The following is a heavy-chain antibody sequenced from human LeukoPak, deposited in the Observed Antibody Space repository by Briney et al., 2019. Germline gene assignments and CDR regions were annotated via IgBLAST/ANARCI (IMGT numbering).Heavy chain of an antibody. CDR1: GFTFSGYS. CDR3: AKDIVVVPAASDY. J-gene: IGHJ4*02. CDR2: ISSSSSYI. D-gene: IGHD2-2*01. Sequence: GGSLRLSCAASGFTFSGYSMNWVRQAPGKGLEWVSSISSSSSYIYYADSVKGRFTISRDNAKNSLYLQMNSLRAEDTAVYYCAKDIVVVPAASDYWGQGTLVTVSS. V-gene: IGHV3-21*04.